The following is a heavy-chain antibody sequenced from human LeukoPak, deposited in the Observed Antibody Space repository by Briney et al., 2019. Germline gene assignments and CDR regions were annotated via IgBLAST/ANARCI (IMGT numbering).Heavy chain of an antibody. V-gene: IGHV1-2*02. Sequence: GASVKVSCKASGYTFTGHYMQWVRQAPGQGLEWMGWISPNSGDTLHAQKFQGRVTMARDTSINTAYMELSNLRSDDTAVYYCARARQGAGTYAFDIWGQGTMVTVPS. CDR1: GYTFTGHY. D-gene: IGHD6-13*01. CDR3: ARARQGAGTYAFDI. CDR2: ISPNSGDT. J-gene: IGHJ3*02.